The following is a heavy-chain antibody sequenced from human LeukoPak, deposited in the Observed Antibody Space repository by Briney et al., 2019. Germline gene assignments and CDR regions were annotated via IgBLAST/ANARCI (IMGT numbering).Heavy chain of an antibody. J-gene: IGHJ3*02. Sequence: PSETLSLTCTVSGGSISSYYWSWLRQPPGKGLEWIGYIYYSGSTNYNPSLKSRVTISVDTSKNQFSLKLSSVTAADTAVYYCARSERGAFDIWGQGTMVTVSS. V-gene: IGHV4-59*01. CDR1: GGSISSYY. CDR2: IYYSGST. CDR3: ARSERGAFDI.